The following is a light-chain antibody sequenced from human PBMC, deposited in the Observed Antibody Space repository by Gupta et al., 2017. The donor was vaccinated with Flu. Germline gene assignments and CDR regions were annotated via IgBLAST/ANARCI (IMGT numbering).Light chain of an antibody. CDR1: QSINNY. V-gene: IGKV1-39*01. Sequence: PSSPSASVPDRVTITCRASQSINNYLNSYQQKASKGPTFLLSPPSSVQSAVPSRFSGSGSCTAFTLTIIRLLPADFAIYYFHQRYRTRITFGGGTKLEIK. CDR2: PPS. J-gene: IGKJ4*01. CDR3: HQRYRTRIT.